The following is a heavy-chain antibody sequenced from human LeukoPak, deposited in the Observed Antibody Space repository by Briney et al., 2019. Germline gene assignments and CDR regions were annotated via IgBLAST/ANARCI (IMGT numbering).Heavy chain of an antibody. CDR3: ATRETVVAAFFDY. CDR1: GFTFSSYG. CDR2: IWYDGSSK. Sequence: PGRSLRLSCAASGFTFSSYGMHWVRQAPGKGLEWVAVIWYDGSSKYYADSVKGRFTISRDNSKNTLYLQMNSLRAEDTAVYYCATRETVVAAFFDYWGQGTLVTVSS. V-gene: IGHV3-33*01. D-gene: IGHD2-15*01. J-gene: IGHJ4*02.